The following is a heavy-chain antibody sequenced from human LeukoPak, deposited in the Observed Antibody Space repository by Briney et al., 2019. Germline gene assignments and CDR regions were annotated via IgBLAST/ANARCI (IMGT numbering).Heavy chain of an antibody. D-gene: IGHD3-3*01. CDR1: GGSFSGYY. CDR3: ARGGGDFWSGYYSRRHYYYYMDV. J-gene: IGHJ6*03. Sequence: SETLSLTCAVYGGSFSGYYWSWIRQPPGKGLEWIGEINHNGSTNYNPSLKSRVTISVDTSKHQFSLKLSSVTAADTAVYYCARGGGDFWSGYYSRRHYYYYMDVWGKGTTVTDSS. V-gene: IGHV4-34*01. CDR2: INHNGST.